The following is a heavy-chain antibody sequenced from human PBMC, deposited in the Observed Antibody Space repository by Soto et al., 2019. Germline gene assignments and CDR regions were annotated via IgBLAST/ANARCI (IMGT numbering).Heavy chain of an antibody. V-gene: IGHV4-61*01. Sequence: SETLSLTCTVSGGAVSSGSYYWSWIRQPPGKGLEWIGYIYYSGSTNYNPSLKSRVTISVDTSKNQFSLKLSSVTAADTAVYYCATSYYYDSSGYYYSDYWGQGTLVTVS. CDR1: GGAVSSGSYY. CDR3: ATSYYYDSSGYYYSDY. J-gene: IGHJ4*02. CDR2: IYYSGST. D-gene: IGHD3-22*01.